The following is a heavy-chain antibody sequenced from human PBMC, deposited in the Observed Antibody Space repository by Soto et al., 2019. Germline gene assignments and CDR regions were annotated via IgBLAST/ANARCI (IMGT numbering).Heavy chain of an antibody. CDR1: GGSFSGYY. Sequence: SETLSLTCAVYGGSFSGYYWSWIRQPPGKGLEWIGEINHSGSTNYNPSLKSRVTISVDTSKNQFSLKLSSVTAADTAVYYCARGIRYFDWLLYSFWFDPWGQGTLVTVSS. CDR3: ARGIRYFDWLLYSFWFDP. J-gene: IGHJ5*02. D-gene: IGHD3-9*01. V-gene: IGHV4-34*01. CDR2: INHSGST.